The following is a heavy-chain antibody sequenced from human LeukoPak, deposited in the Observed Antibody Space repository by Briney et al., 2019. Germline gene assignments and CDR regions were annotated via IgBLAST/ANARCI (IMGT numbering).Heavy chain of an antibody. V-gene: IGHV4-59*01. CDR1: GGSISSYY. CDR3: AREGVTKYYFDY. D-gene: IGHD4-11*01. J-gene: IGHJ4*02. CDR2: IYYSGST. Sequence: SETLSLTCSVSGGSISSYYWSLIRQPPGKGLEWIGYIYYSGSTDYNPSLKSRVTISVDTSKNQFSLKLSSVAAADTAVYYCAREGVTKYYFDYWGQGTLVTVSS.